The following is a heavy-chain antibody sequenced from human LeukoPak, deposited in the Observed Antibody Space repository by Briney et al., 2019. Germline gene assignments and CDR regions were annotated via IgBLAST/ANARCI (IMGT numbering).Heavy chain of an antibody. CDR1: GYTFTGYY. Sequence: AASVKVSCKASGYTFTGYYMHWVRQAPGQGLEWMGWINPNSGGTNYAQKFQGRVTMTRDTSISTAYMELSSLRSEDTAVYYCARGGVKRITFGGVIVKPFDYWGQGTLVTVSS. V-gene: IGHV1-2*02. CDR2: INPNSGGT. J-gene: IGHJ4*02. CDR3: ARGGVKRITFGGVIVKPFDY. D-gene: IGHD3-16*02.